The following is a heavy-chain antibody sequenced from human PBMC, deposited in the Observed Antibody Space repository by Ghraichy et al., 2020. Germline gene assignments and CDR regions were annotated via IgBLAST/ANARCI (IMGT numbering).Heavy chain of an antibody. D-gene: IGHD3-9*01. CDR1: GGSMSSGTYY. J-gene: IGHJ6*02. Sequence: SETLSLTCTVSGGSMSSGTYYWSWIRQPAGKGMEWIGRIYTTGSTNYNPSLKSRVTISVDTSKNQFSLKLTSVTAADTAVYYCARFEPLYGMDVWGQGTTVIVSS. V-gene: IGHV4-61*02. CDR3: ARFEPLYGMDV. CDR2: IYTTGST.